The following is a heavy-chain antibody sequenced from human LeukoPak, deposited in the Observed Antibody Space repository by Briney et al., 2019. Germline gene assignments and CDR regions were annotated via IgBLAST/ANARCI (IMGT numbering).Heavy chain of an antibody. D-gene: IGHD6-25*01. J-gene: IGHJ4*02. CDR2: ISTYNGNT. V-gene: IGHV1-18*01. Sequence: ASVKVSCKASGYIFTSHGISWVRQAPGQGLEWMGWISTYNGNTDHAQKFQGRVTMTTDTATSTAYMELRSLRSDDTAVYYCARDQLLRLGIAAADNGVDYWGQGTLVTVSS. CDR1: GYIFTSHG. CDR3: ARDQLLRLGIAAADNGVDY.